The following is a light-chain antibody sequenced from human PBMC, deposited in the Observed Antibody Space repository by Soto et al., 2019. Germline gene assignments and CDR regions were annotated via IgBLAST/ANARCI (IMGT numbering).Light chain of an antibody. CDR3: QQSYLTPPT. CDR2: AAS. CDR1: QSIAGY. J-gene: IGKJ1*01. V-gene: IGKV1-39*01. Sequence: DIQMTQSPSSLSASVGDRVTITCRASQSIAGYLHWYQQKPGKAPKLLIYAASRLQSGVPSRFSGSGSGTDFTLTISSLQPEDFATYYCQQSYLTPPTFGQGTKVEIK.